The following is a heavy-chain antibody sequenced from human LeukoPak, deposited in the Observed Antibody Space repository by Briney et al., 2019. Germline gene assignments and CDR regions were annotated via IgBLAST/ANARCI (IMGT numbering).Heavy chain of an antibody. CDR2: ISSNGGST. CDR3: ASPYSGYDYNFDH. D-gene: IGHD5-12*01. CDR1: GFTFSSYA. J-gene: IGHJ4*02. V-gene: IGHV3-64D*06. Sequence: GGSLRLSCSASGFTFSSYAMHWVRQAPGKGLEYVSSISSNGGSTYYADSVKGRFTISRDNSKTTLFLQMSSLRTEDTAVYYCASPYSGYDYNFDHWGQGTLVTVSS.